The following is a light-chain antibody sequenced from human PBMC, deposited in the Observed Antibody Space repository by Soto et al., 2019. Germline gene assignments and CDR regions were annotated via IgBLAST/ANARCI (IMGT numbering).Light chain of an antibody. CDR1: SSNIGNNY. CDR2: ENN. CDR3: GTWDSSLSAGV. V-gene: IGLV1-51*02. Sequence: QSVLTQPPSVSAAPGHKVTISCSGSSSNIGNNYLSWYQQLPGTAPKLLIYENNKRPSGIPDRFSGSKSGTSATLGITGLQTGDEADYYCGTWDSSLSAGVFGEGTKVTVL. J-gene: IGLJ3*02.